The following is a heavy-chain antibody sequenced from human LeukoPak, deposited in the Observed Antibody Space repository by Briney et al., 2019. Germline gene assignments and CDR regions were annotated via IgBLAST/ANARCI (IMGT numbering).Heavy chain of an antibody. CDR3: AKHSINIVRGVIVDP. CDR1: GFTFSSYA. CDR2: VGSGGNT. D-gene: IGHD3-10*01. J-gene: IGHJ5*02. V-gene: IGHV3-23*01. Sequence: GGSLRLSCAGSGFTFSSYAMSWVRQAPGKGLEWVSGVGSGGNTYYADSVRGRFTISRDNSKNTLYLQMNSLRAEDTAVYYCAKHSINIVRGVIVDPWGQGTLVTVSS.